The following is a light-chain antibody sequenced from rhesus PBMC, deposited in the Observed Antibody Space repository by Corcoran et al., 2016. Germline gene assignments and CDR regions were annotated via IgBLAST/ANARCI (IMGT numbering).Light chain of an antibody. J-gene: IGKJ4*01. CDR2: YAT. CDR3: QQYNSLPLT. Sequence: DIQMTQSPSSVSASVGDRVTITCRASQGISSYLAWYQQNPGKAPKLLCYYATTLQSGVPSRFSGSGSGTEFTLTISSLQPEDFATYYCQQYNSLPLTFGGGTKVEIK. V-gene: IGKV1-25*01. CDR1: QGISSY.